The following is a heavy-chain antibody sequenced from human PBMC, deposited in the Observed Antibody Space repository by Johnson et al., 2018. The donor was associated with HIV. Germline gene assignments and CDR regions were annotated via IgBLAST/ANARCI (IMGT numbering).Heavy chain of an antibody. V-gene: IGHV3-66*01. CDR1: GFTFTSYW. Sequence: VQLVESGGGLVQPGGSLRLSCAASGFTFTSYWIHWVRQAPGKGLVWVSGIYNNDGTQYADSVKGRFTISRDNSKNTVYLQRNSLRTEDTAVYDCARFRVQAAAGRGDAFDIWGQGTMVTVSS. J-gene: IGHJ3*02. D-gene: IGHD6-13*01. CDR3: ARFRVQAAAGRGDAFDI. CDR2: IYNNDGT.